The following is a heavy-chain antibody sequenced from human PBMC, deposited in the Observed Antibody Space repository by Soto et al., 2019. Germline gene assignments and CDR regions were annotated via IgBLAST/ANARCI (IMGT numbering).Heavy chain of an antibody. V-gene: IGHV4-34*01. CDR2: INHSGST. J-gene: IGHJ5*02. CDR1: GGSFSGYY. D-gene: IGHD2-2*02. CDR3: ARSGYCSSTSCYISPAVVRAGNWFDP. Sequence: SETLSLTCAVYGGSFSGYYWSWIRQPPGKGLEWIGEINHSGSTNYNPSLKSRVTISVETXXKHFSLKLRSVTAADTAVYYCARSGYCSSTSCYISPAVVRAGNWFDPWGQGTLVTVSS.